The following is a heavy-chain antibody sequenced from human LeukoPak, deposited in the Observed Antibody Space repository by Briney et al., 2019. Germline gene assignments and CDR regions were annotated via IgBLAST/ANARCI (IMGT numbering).Heavy chain of an antibody. V-gene: IGHV4-34*01. D-gene: IGHD3-10*01. J-gene: IGHJ4*02. CDR1: GGSFSGYC. Sequence: SETLSLTCAVYGGSFSGYCWSWIRQPPGKGLEWIGEINHSGSTNYNPSLKSRVTISVDTSKNQFSLKLSSVTAADTAVYYCARGRPRYYYGSGSYYRGPFDYWGQGTLVTVSS. CDR2: INHSGST. CDR3: ARGRPRYYYGSGSYYRGPFDY.